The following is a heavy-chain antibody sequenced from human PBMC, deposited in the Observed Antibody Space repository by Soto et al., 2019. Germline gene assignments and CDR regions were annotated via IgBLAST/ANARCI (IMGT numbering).Heavy chain of an antibody. Sequence: EVQLVESGGGLVKPGQYLRLSCVASGFTFGDYPMSWFRQAPGKGLEWVGFIKSKAYGGTTEYAPSVKGRVTISGDDSKTIVYLQMNRLKTEDTSVYYCTRELRGSGGCGQGTLGTVSS. CDR3: TRELRGSGG. J-gene: IGHJ4*02. CDR1: GFTFGDYP. D-gene: IGHD3-10*01. V-gene: IGHV3-49*05. CDR2: IKSKAYGGTT.